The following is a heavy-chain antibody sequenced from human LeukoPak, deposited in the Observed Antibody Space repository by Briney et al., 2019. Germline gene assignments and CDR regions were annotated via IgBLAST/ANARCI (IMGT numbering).Heavy chain of an antibody. CDR3: AREGTSVTNWFDP. Sequence: SETLSLTCGVSDYSIISDYYWGGIRQPPGKGLEWIGSIYHSGSTYYNPSLKSRVTISVGTSKNQFSLKLTSVTAADTALYYCAREGTSVTNWFDPWGQGTLVTVSS. V-gene: IGHV4-38-2*02. J-gene: IGHJ5*02. CDR2: IYHSGST. D-gene: IGHD2-21*02. CDR1: DYSIISDYY.